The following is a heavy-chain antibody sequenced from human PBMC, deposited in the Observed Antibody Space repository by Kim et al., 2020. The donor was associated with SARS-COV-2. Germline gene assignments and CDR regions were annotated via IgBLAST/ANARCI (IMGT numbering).Heavy chain of an antibody. CDR2: ISYDGSNK. D-gene: IGHD3-3*01. Sequence: GGSLRLSCAASGFTFSSYGMHWVRQAPGKGLEWEAVISYDGSNKYYADSVKGRFTISRDNSKNTLYLQMNSLRAEDTAVYYCAKDGGITIFGVVIAHPHYFDYWGQGTLVTVSS. J-gene: IGHJ4*02. V-gene: IGHV3-30*18. CDR3: AKDGGITIFGVVIAHPHYFDY. CDR1: GFTFSSYG.